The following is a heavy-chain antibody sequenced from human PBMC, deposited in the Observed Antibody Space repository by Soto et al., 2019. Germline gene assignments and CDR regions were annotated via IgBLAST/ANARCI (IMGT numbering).Heavy chain of an antibody. D-gene: IGHD6-13*01. CDR3: VRESGAKLSSS. CDR1: GGTFSSYR. Sequence: QVQLVQSGAQVKKPGSSVKVSCKASGGTFSSYRINWVRQAPGQGLEWVGGIVPIYRTADYAQKFQGRVTITADESARTSYMELRSLKSQDTAVYYCVRESGAKLSSSWGQGTLVTVSS. V-gene: IGHV1-69*01. J-gene: IGHJ4*02. CDR2: IVPIYRTA.